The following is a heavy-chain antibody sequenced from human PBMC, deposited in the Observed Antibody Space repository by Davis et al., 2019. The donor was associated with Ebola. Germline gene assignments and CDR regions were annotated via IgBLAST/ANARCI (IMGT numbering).Heavy chain of an antibody. D-gene: IGHD3-3*01. J-gene: IGHJ4*02. CDR2: IYYSGST. V-gene: IGHV4-39*07. CDR1: GGSVSSGSYY. Sequence: PSETLSLTCTVSGGSVSSGSYYWSWIRQPPGKGLEWIGSIYYSGSTYYNPSLKSRVTISVDTSKNQFSLKLSSVTAADTAVYYCARGLWGSTIFGVVQKLGFDYWGQGTLVTVSS. CDR3: ARGLWGSTIFGVVQKLGFDY.